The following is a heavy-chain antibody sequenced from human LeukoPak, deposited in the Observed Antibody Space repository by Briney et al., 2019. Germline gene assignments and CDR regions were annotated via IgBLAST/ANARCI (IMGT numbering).Heavy chain of an antibody. Sequence: PGGSLRLSCAVSGFSFSNHWMSWVRQAPGKGLEWVGHIKEDGSEKNYVDSVKGRFTISRDNAKNSLYLQMNSLRAEDTAVYYCVRDESAVPTFRFDYWGQGTLVTVSS. CDR3: VRDESAVPTFRFDY. CDR1: GFSFSNHW. J-gene: IGHJ4*02. V-gene: IGHV3-7*01. CDR2: IKEDGSEK. D-gene: IGHD4-17*01.